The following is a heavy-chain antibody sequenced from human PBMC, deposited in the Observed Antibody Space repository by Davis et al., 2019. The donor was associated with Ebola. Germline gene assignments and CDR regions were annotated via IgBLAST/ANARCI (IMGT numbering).Heavy chain of an antibody. Sequence: ASVKVSCKASGYTFTSYAMHWVRQAPGQRLEWMGWINAGNGNTKYSQKFQGRVTITRDTSASTAYMELSSLRSEDTAVYYCAYGEPVQGVYCSGGSCYPSPFDYWGQGTLVTVSS. D-gene: IGHD2-15*01. J-gene: IGHJ4*02. CDR3: AYGEPVQGVYCSGGSCYPSPFDY. CDR1: GYTFTSYA. V-gene: IGHV1-3*01. CDR2: INAGNGNT.